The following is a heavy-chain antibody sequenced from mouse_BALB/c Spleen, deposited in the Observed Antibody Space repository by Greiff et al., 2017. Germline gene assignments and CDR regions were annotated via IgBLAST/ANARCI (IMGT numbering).Heavy chain of an antibody. J-gene: IGHJ2*01. CDR2: IYPSDSYT. Sequence: QVQLQQPGAELVRPGASVKLSCKASGYTFTSYWINWVKQRPGQGLEWIGNIYPSDSYTNYNQKFKDKATLTVDKSSSTAYMQLSSPTSEDSAVYYCTRGSYSYYFDYWGQGTTLTVSS. V-gene: IGHV1-69*02. D-gene: IGHD1-1*02. CDR1: GYTFTSYW. CDR3: TRGSYSYYFDY.